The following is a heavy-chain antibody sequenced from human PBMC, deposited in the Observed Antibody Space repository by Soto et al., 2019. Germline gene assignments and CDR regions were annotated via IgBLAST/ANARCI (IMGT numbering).Heavy chain of an antibody. CDR2: IYPSGGST. Sequence: ASVKVSCKASGYTFTSYYMHWVRQAPGQGLEWMGIIYPSGGSTSYAQKFQGRVTMTRDTSTSTVYMELSSLRSEDTAVYYCAREINCTNGACYSARYYYYGMDVWGQGTTVTVSS. CDR3: AREINCTNGACYSARYYYYGMDV. J-gene: IGHJ6*02. V-gene: IGHV1-46*01. D-gene: IGHD2-8*01. CDR1: GYTFTSYY.